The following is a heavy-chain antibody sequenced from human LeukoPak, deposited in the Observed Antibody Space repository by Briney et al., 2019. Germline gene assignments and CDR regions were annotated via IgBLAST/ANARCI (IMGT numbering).Heavy chain of an antibody. CDR3: AREIAAADPRGAPEHYYYYGMDV. Sequence: PGGSLRLSCAASGFTFSSYWMHWVRQAPGKGLVWVSRINSDGSSTSYADSVKGRFTISRDNAKNTLYLQMNSLRAEDTAVYYCAREIAAADPRGAPEHYYYYGMDVLGQGTTVTVSS. CDR1: GFTFSSYW. CDR2: INSDGSST. J-gene: IGHJ6*02. V-gene: IGHV3-74*01. D-gene: IGHD6-13*01.